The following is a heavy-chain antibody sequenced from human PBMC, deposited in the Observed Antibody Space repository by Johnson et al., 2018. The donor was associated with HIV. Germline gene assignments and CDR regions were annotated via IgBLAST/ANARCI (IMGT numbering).Heavy chain of an antibody. J-gene: IGHJ3*02. Sequence: EVQLVESGGGVVQPGGSLRLSCAASGFTFSNAWMSWVRQAPGKGLEWVGRIKSKTDGGTTDYAAPVKGRFTISRDDSKNTLYLQMNSLKTEDTAVYYCTTGFTVVPTVHDIWGQGTMVTVSS. V-gene: IGHV3-15*01. CDR1: GFTFSNAW. CDR2: IKSKTDGGTT. CDR3: TTGFTVVPTVHDI. D-gene: IGHD2-2*01.